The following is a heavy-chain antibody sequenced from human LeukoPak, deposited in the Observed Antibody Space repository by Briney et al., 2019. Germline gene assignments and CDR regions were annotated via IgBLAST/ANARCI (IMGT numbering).Heavy chain of an antibody. D-gene: IGHD2-2*01. J-gene: IGHJ4*02. Sequence: GASVKVSCKASGYTFTGYYMHWVRQAPGQGLEWMGWINPNSGGTNYAQKFQGRVTMTRDTSISTAYMELSRLRSDDTAVYYCARDLLYCSSTGCYKYYFDYWGQGTLVTVSS. CDR2: INPNSGGT. CDR1: GYTFTGYY. CDR3: ARDLLYCSSTGCYKYYFDY. V-gene: IGHV1-2*02.